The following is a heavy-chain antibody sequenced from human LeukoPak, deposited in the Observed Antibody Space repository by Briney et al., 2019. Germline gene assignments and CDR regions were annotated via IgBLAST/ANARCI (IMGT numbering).Heavy chain of an antibody. V-gene: IGHV3-21*01. CDR2: ISSSSSYI. J-gene: IGHJ4*02. Sequence: GGSLRLSCAASGFTFSSYSMNWVRQAPGKGLEWVSSISSSSSYIYYADSVKGRFTISRDNAKNSLYLQMNSLRAEDTAVYYCARKSTVRTSSTITLDYWGQGTLVTVSS. CDR3: ARKSTVRTSSTITLDY. D-gene: IGHD5/OR15-5a*01. CDR1: GFTFSSYS.